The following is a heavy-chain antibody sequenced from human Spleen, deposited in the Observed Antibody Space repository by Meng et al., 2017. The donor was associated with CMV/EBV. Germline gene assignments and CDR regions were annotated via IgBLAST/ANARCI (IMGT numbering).Heavy chain of an antibody. V-gene: IGHV3-9*01. CDR3: ARLAAAGTFDY. CDR1: GFTFSSYW. J-gene: IGHJ4*02. CDR2: ISWNSGSI. D-gene: IGHD6-13*01. Sequence: SLKISCAASGFTFSSYWMHWVRQAPGKGLVWVSGISWNSGSIGYADSVKGRFTISRDNAKNSLYLQMNSLRAEDTAFYYCARLAAAGTFDYWGQGTLVTVSS.